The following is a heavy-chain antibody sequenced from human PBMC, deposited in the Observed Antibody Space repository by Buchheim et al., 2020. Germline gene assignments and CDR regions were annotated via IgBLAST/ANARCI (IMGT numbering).Heavy chain of an antibody. CDR2: ISDSGSI. CDR3: GRDVLVRGFLSHWDKGMDV. Sequence: QLQLQESGPGLVKPSQTLSLTCTVSGGSITSGGYSWSWIRQFPGKGLQWIAYISDSGSISYNPSLKSRLTISMDTSKNQFYLRLISVTAADTAVYGCGRDVLVRGFLSHWDKGMDVWGQG. CDR1: GGSITSGGYS. J-gene: IGHJ6*02. D-gene: IGHD3-10*01. V-gene: IGHV4-30-2*05.